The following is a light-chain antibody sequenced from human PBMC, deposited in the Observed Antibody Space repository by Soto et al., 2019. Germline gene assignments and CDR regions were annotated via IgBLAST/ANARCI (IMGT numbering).Light chain of an antibody. Sequence: ESMLTQSPGTLSLSPGERATLSCRASQSISSRYLTWYQHKPGQAPRLLIYGASIRAPGIPDRFSGSGSGTDFTLTISRLEPEDFAVYYCQQFRSSPPAFTFGQGTKLEI. V-gene: IGKV3-20*01. CDR1: QSISSRY. CDR2: GAS. J-gene: IGKJ2*01. CDR3: QQFRSSPPAFT.